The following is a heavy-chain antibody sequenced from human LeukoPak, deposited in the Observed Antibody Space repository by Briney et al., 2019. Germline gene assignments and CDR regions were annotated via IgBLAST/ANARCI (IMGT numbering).Heavy chain of an antibody. CDR1: GYTFTSYG. D-gene: IGHD6-6*01. CDR3: ARVPYRSSSSGFIDY. CDR2: ISAYNGNT. Sequence: ASVKVSCKASGYTFTSYGISWVRQAPGQGLEWMGWISAYNGNTNYAQKLQGRVTMTTDTSTSTAYMELRSLRSDDTAVYYCARVPYRSSSSGFIDYWGQGTLVTVSS. J-gene: IGHJ4*02. V-gene: IGHV1-18*01.